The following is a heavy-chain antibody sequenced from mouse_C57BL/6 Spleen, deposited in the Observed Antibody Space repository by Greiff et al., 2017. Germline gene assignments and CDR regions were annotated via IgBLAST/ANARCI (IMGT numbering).Heavy chain of an antibody. J-gene: IGHJ4*01. CDR3: ARSEIYYDYDAIDY. Sequence: QVQLQQSGAELARPGASVKLSCKASGYTFTSYGISWVKQRTGQGLEWIGEIYPRSGNTYYNEKFKGKATLTADKSSSTAYMELRSLTSEDSAVYFCARSEIYYDYDAIDYWGQGTSVTVSS. V-gene: IGHV1-81*01. CDR1: GYTFTSYG. D-gene: IGHD2-1*01. CDR2: IYPRSGNT.